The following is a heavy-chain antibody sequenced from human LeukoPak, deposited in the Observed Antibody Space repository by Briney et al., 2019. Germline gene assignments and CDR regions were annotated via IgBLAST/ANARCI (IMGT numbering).Heavy chain of an antibody. CDR1: GYSISSGYY. J-gene: IGHJ3*02. CDR2: SGST. D-gene: IGHD3-10*01. Sequence: SETLSLTCTVSGYSISSGYYWGWIRQPPGKGLEWIGSGSTYYNPSLKSRITISVDTSKNQFSLKLSSVTAADTAVYYCARVGPMVRGVIPAFDIWGQGTMVTVFS. V-gene: IGHV4-38-2*02. CDR3: ARVGPMVRGVIPAFDI.